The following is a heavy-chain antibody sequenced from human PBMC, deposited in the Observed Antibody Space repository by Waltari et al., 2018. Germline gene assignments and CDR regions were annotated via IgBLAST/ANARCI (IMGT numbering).Heavy chain of an antibody. CDR1: GGSISGFY. Sequence: QVQLQESGPSLLKPSETLSLICTVSGGSISGFYWSWVRQPPGKGLDWIGYIYYTGSTNLNPSLKSRVTMSVDMSKHQFSMKLSSVTAADTAFYYCARGGGGDWEWFDPWGQGTLVTVSS. CDR2: IYYTGST. J-gene: IGHJ5*02. CDR3: ARGGGGDWEWFDP. D-gene: IGHD2-21*02. V-gene: IGHV4-59*01.